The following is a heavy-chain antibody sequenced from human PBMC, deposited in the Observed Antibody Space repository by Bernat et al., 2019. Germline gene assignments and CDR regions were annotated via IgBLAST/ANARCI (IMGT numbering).Heavy chain of an antibody. CDR1: GFTFRHYA. Sequence: VQLLESVGGLVQPGGSLRVSCTASGFTFRHYAMIWVRQAPGKGLECVSEIGDNCGRTFYEDNVRGRLTISRENTKNTIYLQMNSLRDEDTDVYYCAKRGSGNYFEYWGKGTMVTVSS. D-gene: IGHD2-15*01. CDR2: IGDNCGRT. CDR3: AKRGSGNYFEY. V-gene: IGHV3-23*01. J-gene: IGHJ4*02.